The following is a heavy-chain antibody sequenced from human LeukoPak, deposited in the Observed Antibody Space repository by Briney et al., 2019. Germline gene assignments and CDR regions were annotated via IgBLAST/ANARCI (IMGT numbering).Heavy chain of an antibody. J-gene: IGHJ4*02. V-gene: IGHV3-30-3*01. CDR2: ISYDGSNK. CDR3: ARGAWYSSLLEEIDY. D-gene: IGHD6-13*01. Sequence: GGSLRLSCAASGFTFSSYAMHWVRQAPGKGLEWVAVISYDGSNKYYADSVKGRFTISRDNSKNTLYLQMNSLRAEDTAVYYCARGAWYSSLLEEIDYWGQGTLVTVSS. CDR1: GFTFSSYA.